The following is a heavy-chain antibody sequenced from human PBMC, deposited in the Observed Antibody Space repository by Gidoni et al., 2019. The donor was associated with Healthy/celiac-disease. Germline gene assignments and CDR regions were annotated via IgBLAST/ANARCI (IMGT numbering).Heavy chain of an antibody. Sequence: EVQLVESGGGLVKPGGSLRLSCAASGFTFSSYSMNWVRQAPGKGLEWVSSISSSSSYIYYADSVKGRFTISRDNAKNSLYLQMNSLRAEDTAVYYCARGGYDILTGYHNYYYYGMDVWGQGTTVTVSS. CDR2: ISSSSSYI. CDR3: ARGGYDILTGYHNYYYYGMDV. D-gene: IGHD3-9*01. V-gene: IGHV3-21*01. CDR1: GFTFSSYS. J-gene: IGHJ6*02.